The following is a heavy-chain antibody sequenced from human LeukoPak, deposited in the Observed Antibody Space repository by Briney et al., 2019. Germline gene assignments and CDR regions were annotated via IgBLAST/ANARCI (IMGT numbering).Heavy chain of an antibody. J-gene: IGHJ4*02. D-gene: IGHD2-2*01. CDR2: ISYDGSNK. Sequence: GGSLRLYCAASGFTFSSYAMHWVRQAPGKGLEWVAVISYDGSNKYYADSVKGRFTISRDNSKNTPYLQMNSLRAEDTAVYYCARGGYCSSTSCYRELIAVAGRDYWGQGTLVTVSS. CDR3: ARGGYCSSTSCYRELIAVAGRDY. CDR1: GFTFSSYA. V-gene: IGHV3-30*04.